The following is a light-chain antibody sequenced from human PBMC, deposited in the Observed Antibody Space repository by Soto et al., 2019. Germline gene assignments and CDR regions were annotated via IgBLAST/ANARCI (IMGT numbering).Light chain of an antibody. J-gene: IGKJ4*01. CDR1: QSVSSN. CDR2: GAS. CDR3: QQYNNCPALT. V-gene: IGKV3-15*01. Sequence: EVVMNQSAATLSVSQGERATLSCRASQSVSSNLAWYQQKPGQAPRLLIYGASTRATGIPARFSGSGSGTEFTLTISSLQYEDFAVHYCQQYNNCPALTFGGGTKVDIK.